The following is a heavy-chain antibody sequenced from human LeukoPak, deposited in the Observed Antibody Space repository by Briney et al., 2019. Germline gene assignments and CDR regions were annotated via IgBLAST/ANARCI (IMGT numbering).Heavy chain of an antibody. V-gene: IGHV4-61*01. J-gene: IGHJ4*02. D-gene: IGHD3-10*01. Sequence: SETLSLTCTVSGGSVSSGTYYWNWIRQPPGKGLEWIGYIYYSGSTNYNLSLKSRVTISVDTSKNQFSLKLSSVTAAGTAVYYCARGSMVRGGDFDYWGQGTLVTVSS. CDR3: ARGSMVRGGDFDY. CDR1: GGSVSSGTYY. CDR2: IYYSGST.